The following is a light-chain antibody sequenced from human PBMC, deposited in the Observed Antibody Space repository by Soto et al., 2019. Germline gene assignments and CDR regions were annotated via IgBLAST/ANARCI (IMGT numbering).Light chain of an antibody. CDR2: GNS. CDR3: QSRKV. V-gene: IGLV1-40*01. CDR1: SSNIGAGYD. J-gene: IGLJ2*01. Sequence: QSVLTQPPSVAGAPGQRVTISCTGSSSNIGAGYDVNWYQQLPGTAPKLLIYGNSNRPSGVPDRVSGSKSVTSASLAITGLQAEDDADYYCQSRKVFGGGTKLTVL.